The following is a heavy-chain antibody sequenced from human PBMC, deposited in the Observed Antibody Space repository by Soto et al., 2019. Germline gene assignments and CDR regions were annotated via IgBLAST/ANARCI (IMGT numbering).Heavy chain of an antibody. D-gene: IGHD3-10*01. CDR1: GYSFTSYW. J-gene: IGHJ6*02. CDR2: IDPRDSYT. Sequence: GESLKVSCKGSGYSFTSYWISWVRQMPGKGLEWMGRIDPRDSYTNYSPSFQGHVTISANKSISTAYLQWSSLKASDTAMYYCARFLYYGSGSYYYHYYRMDVWGQGSTVIVSS. CDR3: ARFLYYGSGSYYYHYYRMDV. V-gene: IGHV5-10-1*01.